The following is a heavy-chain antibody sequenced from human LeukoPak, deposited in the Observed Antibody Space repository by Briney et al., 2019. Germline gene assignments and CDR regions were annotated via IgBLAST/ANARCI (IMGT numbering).Heavy chain of an antibody. J-gene: IGHJ6*02. CDR1: GGTFSSYA. CDR3: ATGYCSSTSCYDYYYYGMDV. Sequence: SVKVSCKASGGTFSSYAISWVRQAPGQGLEWMGRIIPILGIANYAQKFQGRVTITADKSTSTAYMELRSLRSEDTAVYYCATGYCSSTSCYDYYYYGMDVWGQGTTVTVSS. V-gene: IGHV1-69*04. CDR2: IIPILGIA. D-gene: IGHD2-2*01.